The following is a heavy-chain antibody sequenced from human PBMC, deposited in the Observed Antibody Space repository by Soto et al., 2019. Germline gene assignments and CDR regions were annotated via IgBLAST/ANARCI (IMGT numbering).Heavy chain of an antibody. CDR3: ARDLGGSMAAAYYYYYGMDV. V-gene: IGHV1-2*02. J-gene: IGHJ6*02. CDR1: GYTFTGYY. D-gene: IGHD6-13*01. Sequence: ASVKVSCKASGYTFTGYYMHWVRQAPGQGLEWMGWINPNSGGTNYAQKFQGRVTMTRDTSISTAYMELSRLRSDDTAVYYCARDLGGSMAAAYYYYYGMDVWGQGTTVTVSS. CDR2: INPNSGGT.